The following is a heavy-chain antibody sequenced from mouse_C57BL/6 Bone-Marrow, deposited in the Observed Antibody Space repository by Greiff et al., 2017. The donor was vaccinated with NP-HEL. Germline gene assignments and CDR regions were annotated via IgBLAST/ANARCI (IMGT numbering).Heavy chain of an antibody. J-gene: IGHJ2*01. CDR2: INPSTGGT. CDR3: ARYSSYGDFDY. D-gene: IGHD1-1*01. CDR1: GYSFTGYY. V-gene: IGHV1-42*01. Sequence: EVQLQQSGPELVKPGASVKISCKASGYSFTGYYMNWVKQSPEKSLEWIGEINPSTGGTTYNQKFKAKATLTVDKSSSTAYMQLKSLTSEDSAVYYCARYSSYGDFDYWGQGTTLTVSS.